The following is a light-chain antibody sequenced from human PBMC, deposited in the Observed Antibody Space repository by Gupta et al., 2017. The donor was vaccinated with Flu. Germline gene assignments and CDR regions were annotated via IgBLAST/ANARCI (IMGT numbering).Light chain of an antibody. V-gene: IGKV3-11*01. J-gene: IGKJ2*01. Sequence: EIVLTQSPATLSLSPGERATLSCRASQSISSYLAWYQLKPGQAPRLLIYDASNRATGITARFSGSGAATAFTLTISSLEPEDFAVYYCQQRSNGPPGFTFGQGTKLEIK. CDR2: DAS. CDR1: QSISSY. CDR3: QQRSNGPPGFT.